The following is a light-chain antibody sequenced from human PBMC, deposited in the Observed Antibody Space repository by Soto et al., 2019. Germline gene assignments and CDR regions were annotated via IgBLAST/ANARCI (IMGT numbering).Light chain of an antibody. CDR1: QSISSW. J-gene: IGKJ1*01. Sequence: DIQMTQSPSTLSASVGDRVTITCRASQSISSWLAWYQQKPGEATKLLIYDASSLESGVPSRFSGSGSGKEFTLTIIRLQPDDFATYYCQPYNSFRTFGQGTKVAIK. CDR3: QPYNSFRT. CDR2: DAS. V-gene: IGKV1-5*01.